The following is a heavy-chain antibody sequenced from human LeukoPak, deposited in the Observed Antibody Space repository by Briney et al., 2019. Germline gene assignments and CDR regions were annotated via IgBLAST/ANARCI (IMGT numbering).Heavy chain of an antibody. J-gene: IGHJ5*02. Sequence: ASVKVSCKASGYTFTGYYMHWVRQAPGQGLEWMGWINPNSGGTNYAQKFQGRVTMTRDTSISTAYMELSRLRSDDTAVYYCARDHRIAAAGTDWFDPWGQGTLVTVSS. CDR1: GYTFTGYY. D-gene: IGHD6-13*01. CDR2: INPNSGGT. CDR3: ARDHRIAAAGTDWFDP. V-gene: IGHV1-2*02.